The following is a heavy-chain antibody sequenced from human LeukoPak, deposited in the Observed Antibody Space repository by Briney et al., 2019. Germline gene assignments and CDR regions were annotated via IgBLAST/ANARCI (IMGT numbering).Heavy chain of an antibody. CDR2: IWYDGGYK. D-gene: IGHD1-14*01. CDR1: GFTFSSYG. Sequence: GGSLRLSXAASGFTFSSYGMHWVRQAPGKGLEWVAVIWYDGGYKYNADSVKGRFTISRDNSKNTLYLQMNSLRAEDTAVYYCAKAERTGSFSSYYMDVWGKGTTVTVSS. CDR3: AKAERTGSFSSYYMDV. V-gene: IGHV3-33*06. J-gene: IGHJ6*03.